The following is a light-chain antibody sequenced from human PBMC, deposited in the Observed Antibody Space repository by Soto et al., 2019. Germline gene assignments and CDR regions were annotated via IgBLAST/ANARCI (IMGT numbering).Light chain of an antibody. CDR3: SSYTSSSTPYV. CDR2: EVS. Sequence: QSVLTQPASVSGSPGQSITLSCTGTSSDVGGYNYVSWYQQHPGTAPKLMIYEVSNRPSGVSNRFSGSKSGNTASLTISGLQAEDEADYYCSSYTSSSTPYVFGTGTKLTVL. J-gene: IGLJ1*01. CDR1: SSDVGGYNY. V-gene: IGLV2-14*01.